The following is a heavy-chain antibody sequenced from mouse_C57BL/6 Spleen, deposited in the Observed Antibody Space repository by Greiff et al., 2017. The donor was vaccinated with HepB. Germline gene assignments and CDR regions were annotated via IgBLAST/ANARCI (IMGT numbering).Heavy chain of an antibody. CDR2: IYPGDGDT. Sequence: QVHVKQSGAELVKPGASVKISCKASGYAFSSYWMNWVKQRPGKGLEWIGQIYPGDGDTNYNGKFKGKATLTADKSSSTAYMQLSSLTSEDSAVYFWARSRAGYHDFDYWGQGTTLTVSS. CDR1: GYAFSSYW. V-gene: IGHV1-80*01. D-gene: IGHD3-3*01. CDR3: ARSRAGYHDFDY. J-gene: IGHJ2*01.